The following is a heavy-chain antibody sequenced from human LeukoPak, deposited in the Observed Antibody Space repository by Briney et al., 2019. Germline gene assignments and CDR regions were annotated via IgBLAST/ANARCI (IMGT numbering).Heavy chain of an antibody. J-gene: IGHJ6*02. CDR1: GFNFNNFA. CDR2: IAYDGSNE. Sequence: GRSLRLSREASGFNFNNFAFHWVRQTPGRGLECVAVIAYDGSNEYYADSVKGRFTFSRDNSKNTVYLQMNNVSPEDTAVYFCARDRDYWGYGGMDVWGRGTTVIVSS. D-gene: IGHD5-12*01. V-gene: IGHV3-30*03. CDR3: ARDRDYWGYGGMDV.